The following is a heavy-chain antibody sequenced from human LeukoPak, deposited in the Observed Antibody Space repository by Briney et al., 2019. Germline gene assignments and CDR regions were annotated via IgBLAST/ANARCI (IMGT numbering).Heavy chain of an antibody. CDR3: ARQYYYDSSGYYLDY. D-gene: IGHD3-22*01. Sequence: SETLSLTCTVSGGSISSYYWSWIRQPPGKGLEWIGYIYYSGSTNYNPSLKSRVTISVDMSKNQFSLKLSSVTAADTAVYYCARQYYYDSSGYYLDYWGQGTLVTVSS. J-gene: IGHJ4*02. CDR1: GGSISSYY. V-gene: IGHV4-59*08. CDR2: IYYSGST.